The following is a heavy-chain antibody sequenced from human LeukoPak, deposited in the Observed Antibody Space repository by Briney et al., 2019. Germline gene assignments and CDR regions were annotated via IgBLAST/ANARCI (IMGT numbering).Heavy chain of an antibody. CDR3: ASLRGTGTWLQSEYYYYGMDV. Sequence: GGSLRLSCAASGFTFSSYAMSWVRQAPGKGLGWVSAISGSGGSTYYADPVKGRFTISRDNSKNTLYLQMNSLRAEDTAVYYCASLRGTGTWLQSEYYYYGMDVWGQGTTVTVSS. CDR2: ISGSGGST. J-gene: IGHJ6*02. D-gene: IGHD5-24*01. V-gene: IGHV3-23*01. CDR1: GFTFSSYA.